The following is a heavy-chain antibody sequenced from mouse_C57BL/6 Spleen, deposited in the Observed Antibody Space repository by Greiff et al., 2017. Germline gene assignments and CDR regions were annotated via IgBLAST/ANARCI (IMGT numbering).Heavy chain of an antibody. CDR3: ASRGGYGNYEGY. J-gene: IGHJ2*01. CDR1: GYTFTSYW. CDR2: IDPSDSYT. D-gene: IGHD2-1*01. Sequence: QVQLQQPGAELVKPGASVKLSCKASGYTFTSYWMQWVKQRPGQGLEWIGEIDPSDSYTNYNHKFKGKATLTVDTSSSTAYMQLSSLTSEDSAVYYCASRGGYGNYEGYGGQGTTLTVSS. V-gene: IGHV1-50*01.